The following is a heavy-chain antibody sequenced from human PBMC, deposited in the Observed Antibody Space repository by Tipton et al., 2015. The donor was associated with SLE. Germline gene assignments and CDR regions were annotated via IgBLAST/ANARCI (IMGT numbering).Heavy chain of an antibody. Sequence: GSLRLSCAASGFTFSSYSMNWVRQAPGKGLEWVSSISSSSSYIYYADSVKGRFTISRDNAKNSLYLQMNSLRAEDTAVYYCARDKAWNSDYFAYWGRGPLVSFPS. V-gene: IGHV3-21*03. CDR2: ISSSSSYI. J-gene: IGHJ4*02. D-gene: IGHD1-7*01. CDR3: ARDKAWNSDYFAY. CDR1: GFTFSSYS.